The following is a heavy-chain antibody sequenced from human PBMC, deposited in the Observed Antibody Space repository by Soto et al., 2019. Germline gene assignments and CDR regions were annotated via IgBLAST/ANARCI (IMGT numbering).Heavy chain of an antibody. V-gene: IGHV3-23*01. CDR2: ISASGGSR. D-gene: IGHD3-22*01. Sequence: SLTLSYAASGFPYIIYGRSPVRQHPGKGLEWFSAISASGGSRYYADSVKGRFTISRDNSKNTLFLQMNSLSAEDTALYSLAKRYYYDGSGPSGMDVWGQGTRVPFSS. CDR3: AKRYYYDGSGPSGMDV. J-gene: IGHJ6*02. CDR1: GFPYIIYG.